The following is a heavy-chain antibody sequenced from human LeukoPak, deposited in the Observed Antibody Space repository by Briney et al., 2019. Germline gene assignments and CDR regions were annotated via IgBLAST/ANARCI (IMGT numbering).Heavy chain of an antibody. J-gene: IGHJ5*02. Sequence: GGSLRLSCAASGFTFSSYGMHWVRQAPGKGLEWVSFIRYDGSNKYYADSVKGRFTISRDNAKNTLYLQMNSLRAEDTAVYYCASKPRRANWFDPWGQGTLVTVSS. CDR1: GFTFSSYG. V-gene: IGHV3-30*02. CDR3: ASKPRRANWFDP. CDR2: IRYDGSNK.